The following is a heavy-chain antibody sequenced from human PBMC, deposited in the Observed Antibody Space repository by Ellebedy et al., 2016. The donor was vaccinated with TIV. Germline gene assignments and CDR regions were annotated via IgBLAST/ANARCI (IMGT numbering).Heavy chain of an antibody. CDR2: IKEDGSEK. CDR1: GFTFNNYW. V-gene: IGHV3-7*03. Sequence: GESLKISCVASGFTFNNYWMTWVRQAPGKGLECVANIKEDGSEKNYVDSVKRRFTFSRDNAKNSVYLQMNSLRAEDTAIYYCAKNRASLDHWGQGTLVTVSS. CDR3: AKNRASLDH. J-gene: IGHJ4*02. D-gene: IGHD2/OR15-2a*01.